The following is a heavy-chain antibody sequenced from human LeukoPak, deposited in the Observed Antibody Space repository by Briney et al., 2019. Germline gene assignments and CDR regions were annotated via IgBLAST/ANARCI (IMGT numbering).Heavy chain of an antibody. J-gene: IGHJ4*02. CDR3: ARGDYYDSSGYFDY. CDR2: IHTSGAT. D-gene: IGHD3-22*01. Sequence: SQTLSLTCTVSGGSISNGNSYWNWIRQPAGKGLEWIGRIHTSGATNYNPSLKGRVTISVDTSKNQFSLKLSSVTAADTAVYYCARGDYYDSSGYFDYWGQGTLVTVSS. CDR1: GGSISNGNSY. V-gene: IGHV4-61*02.